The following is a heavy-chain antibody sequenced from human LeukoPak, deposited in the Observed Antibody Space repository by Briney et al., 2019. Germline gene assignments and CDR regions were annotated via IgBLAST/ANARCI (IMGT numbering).Heavy chain of an antibody. V-gene: IGHV3-30-3*01. CDR1: GFTFSSVA. D-gene: IGHD6-19*01. CDR2: MSYDGSNE. J-gene: IGHJ4*02. Sequence: PGGSLRLSCAASGFTFSSVAMNWVRQAPGKGLEWVAVMSYDGSNEYYADSVKGRFTISRDNSKNTLYLQMNSLRAEDTAVYYCATNGPGIAVAGYVDYWGQGTQVIVSS. CDR3: ATNGPGIAVAGYVDY.